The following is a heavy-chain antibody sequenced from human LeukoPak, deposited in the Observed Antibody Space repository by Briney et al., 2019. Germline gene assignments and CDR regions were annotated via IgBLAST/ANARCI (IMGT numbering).Heavy chain of an antibody. CDR3: ARDQHSSGYWVPDH. D-gene: IGHD3-22*01. J-gene: IGHJ5*02. V-gene: IGHV1-69*04. CDR2: IIPILGIA. Sequence: SVKVSCKASGGTFSSYAISWVRQAPGQGLEWMGRIIPILGIANYAQKFQGRVTITADKSTSTAYMELSSLRSEDTAVYYCARDQHSSGYWVPDHWGQGTLVTVSS. CDR1: GGTFSSYA.